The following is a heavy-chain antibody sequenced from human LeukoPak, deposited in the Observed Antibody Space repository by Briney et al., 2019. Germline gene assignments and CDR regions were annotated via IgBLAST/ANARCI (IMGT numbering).Heavy chain of an antibody. CDR1: GGSISSSSYC. J-gene: IGHJ6*02. CDR2: IFYSGST. Sequence: SETLSLTCTVSGGSISSSSYCWGWIRQPPGKGLKWIGSIFYSGSTYYNPSLKSRVTISVDTSKNQFSLKLSSVTAADTAVYYCARARKAGGTGMDVWGQGTTVTVSS. CDR3: ARARKAGGTGMDV. D-gene: IGHD3-16*01. V-gene: IGHV4-39*07.